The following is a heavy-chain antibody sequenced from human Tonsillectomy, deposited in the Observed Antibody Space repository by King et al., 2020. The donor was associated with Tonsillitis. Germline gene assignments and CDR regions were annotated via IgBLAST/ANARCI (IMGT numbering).Heavy chain of an antibody. CDR2: ISGSGGST. V-gene: IGHV3-23*04. J-gene: IGHJ4*02. Sequence: VQLVESGEGLVQPGGSLRLSCAASGFTFSSYAMSWVRQAPGKGLEWVSAISGSGGSTYYADSVKGRFTISRDNSKNTLYLQMNSLRAEDTAVYYCAKEGNNYYDSSGYLFDYWGQGTLVTVSS. D-gene: IGHD3-22*01. CDR3: AKEGNNYYDSSGYLFDY. CDR1: GFTFSSYA.